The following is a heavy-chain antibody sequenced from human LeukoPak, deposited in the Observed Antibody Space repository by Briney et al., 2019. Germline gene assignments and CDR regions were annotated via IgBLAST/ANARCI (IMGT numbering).Heavy chain of an antibody. CDR2: INHGGST. Sequence: GSLRLSCAASGFTFSSYAMTWVRQAPGKGLGWIGEINHGGSTNYNPSLKSRVTISVDTSKNQFSLKLSSVTAADTAVYYCARGGLPFGAAAGKGYFDYWGQGTLVTVSS. CDR1: GFTFSSYA. D-gene: IGHD6-13*01. V-gene: IGHV4-34*01. CDR3: ARGGLPFGAAAGKGYFDY. J-gene: IGHJ4*02.